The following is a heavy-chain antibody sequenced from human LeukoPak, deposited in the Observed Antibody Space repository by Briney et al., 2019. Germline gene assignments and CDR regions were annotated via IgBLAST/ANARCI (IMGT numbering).Heavy chain of an antibody. V-gene: IGHV3-23*01. D-gene: IGHD1-26*01. CDR1: GFTFSSIA. CDR2: ISGSGGGT. Sequence: GGSLRLSCAASGFTFSSIAMSWVRQAPDKGLEWVSSISGSGGGTYYADSVKGRFTISRDDSKNTLYLQMNSLRADDTAVYYCAKDLGRYRNNFFDYWGQGNLVTVSS. J-gene: IGHJ4*02. CDR3: AKDLGRYRNNFFDY.